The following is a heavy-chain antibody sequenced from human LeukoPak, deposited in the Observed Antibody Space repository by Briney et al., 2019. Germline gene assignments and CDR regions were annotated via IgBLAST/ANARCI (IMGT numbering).Heavy chain of an antibody. J-gene: IGHJ5*02. V-gene: IGHV1-46*01. CDR1: GYTFTSYY. D-gene: IGHD4-23*01. Sequence: GASVTVSCTASGYTFTSYYMHWVRQAPGQGLEWMGMINPSGGSTSYAQKFQGRVTMTRDMSTSTDYMELSSLRSEDTAVYYCARDNSVEDTAWWFDPWGQGTLVTVSS. CDR2: INPSGGST. CDR3: ARDNSVEDTAWWFDP.